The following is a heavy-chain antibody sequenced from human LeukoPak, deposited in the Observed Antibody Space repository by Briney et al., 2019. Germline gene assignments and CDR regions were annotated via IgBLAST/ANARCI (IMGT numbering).Heavy chain of an antibody. CDR3: ARDGSGSYYNNWFDP. CDR1: GYTFTSYY. J-gene: IGHJ5*02. Sequence: RASVKVSCKASGYTFTSYYMHWMRQAPGQGLEWMGIINPSGGSTSYAQKFQGRVTMTRDTSTSTVYMELSSLRSEDTAVYYCARDGSGSYYNNWFDPWGQGTLVTVSS. CDR2: INPSGGST. V-gene: IGHV1-46*03. D-gene: IGHD3-10*01.